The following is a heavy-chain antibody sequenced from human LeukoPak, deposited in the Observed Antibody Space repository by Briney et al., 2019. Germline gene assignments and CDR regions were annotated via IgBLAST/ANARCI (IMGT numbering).Heavy chain of an antibody. Sequence: SETLSLTCAVYGGSFSGYYWSWIRQPPGKGLEWIGEINHSGSTNYNPSLKSRVTISVDTSKNQFSLKLSSVTAADTAVYYCARGRRGLRFLEWATYMDVWGKGTTVTVSS. J-gene: IGHJ6*03. D-gene: IGHD3-3*01. CDR3: ARGRRGLRFLEWATYMDV. CDR1: GGSFSGYY. CDR2: INHSGST. V-gene: IGHV4-34*01.